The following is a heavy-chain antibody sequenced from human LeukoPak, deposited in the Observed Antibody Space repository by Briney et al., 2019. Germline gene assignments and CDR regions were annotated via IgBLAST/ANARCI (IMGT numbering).Heavy chain of an antibody. V-gene: IGHV1-2*02. CDR1: GYTFTGYY. Sequence: GASVKVSCKASGYTFTGYYMHWVRQAPGQGLEWMGWINPNSGGTNYAQKFQGRVTMTRDTSISTAYMELSRLRSDDTAVYYCARDVYSYGAGPFFFDLWGRGTLVTVSS. D-gene: IGHD5-18*01. J-gene: IGHJ2*01. CDR2: INPNSGGT. CDR3: ARDVYSYGAGPFFFDL.